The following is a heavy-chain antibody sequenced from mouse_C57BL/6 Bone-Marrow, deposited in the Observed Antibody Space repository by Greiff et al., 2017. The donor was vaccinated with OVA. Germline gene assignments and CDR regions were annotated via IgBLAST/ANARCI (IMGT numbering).Heavy chain of an antibody. CDR1: GFTFSSYG. D-gene: IGHD1-1*01. Sequence: EVKVVESGGDLVKPGGSLKLSCAASGFTFSSYGMSWVRQTPDKRLEWVATISSGGSYTYYPDSVKGRFTISRDNAKNTLYLQMSSLKSEDTAMYYCARQGFYYGSSRAMDYWGQGTSVTVSS. V-gene: IGHV5-6*01. CDR2: ISSGGSYT. J-gene: IGHJ4*01. CDR3: ARQGFYYGSSRAMDY.